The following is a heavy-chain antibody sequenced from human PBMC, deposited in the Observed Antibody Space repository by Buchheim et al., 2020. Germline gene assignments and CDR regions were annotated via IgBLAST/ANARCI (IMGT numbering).Heavy chain of an antibody. CDR3: ARGGGWTDF. J-gene: IGHJ4*02. Sequence: QVQLVESGGGVVQPGRSLRLSCAASGFTFSSYAMHWVRQAPGKGLEWVAVISYDGSNKYYADSVKGRFTISSDNSKNTLYLQMNSLRAEDTAVYFCARGGGWTDFWGQGA. D-gene: IGHD6-19*01. CDR2: ISYDGSNK. V-gene: IGHV3-30*04. CDR1: GFTFSSYA.